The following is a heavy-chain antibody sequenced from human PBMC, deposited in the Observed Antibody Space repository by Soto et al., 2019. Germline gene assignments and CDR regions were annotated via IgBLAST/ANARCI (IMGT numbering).Heavy chain of an antibody. D-gene: IGHD2-8*01. CDR2: IKSSSDGGTT. V-gene: IGHV3-15*01. CDR3: TTDYHSRACCMDN. CDR1: GFTFSNAW. Sequence: PGGSLRLSCAASGFTFSNAWMSWVRQAPGKGLEWVGRIKSSSDGGTTDYAAPVKDRFTISRDDPKNTMYLQMNSLKTEDTAVYYCTTDYHSRACCMDNWGQGTLVTVSS. J-gene: IGHJ4*02.